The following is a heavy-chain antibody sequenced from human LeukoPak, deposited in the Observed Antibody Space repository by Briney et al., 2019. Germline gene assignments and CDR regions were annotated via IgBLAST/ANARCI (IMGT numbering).Heavy chain of an antibody. Sequence: PSETLSLTCTVSGGSISSYYWSWIRQPPGKGLEWIGYIYYSGSTNYNPSLKSRVTMSVDTSKNQFSLKLSSVTAADTAVYFCARTPIYYYDNSGYYNWGQGTLVTVSS. CDR2: IYYSGST. CDR1: GGSISSYY. V-gene: IGHV4-59*12. CDR3: ARTPIYYYDNSGYYN. D-gene: IGHD3-22*01. J-gene: IGHJ4*02.